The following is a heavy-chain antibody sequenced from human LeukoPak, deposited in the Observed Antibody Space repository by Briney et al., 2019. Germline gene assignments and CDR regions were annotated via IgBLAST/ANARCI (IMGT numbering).Heavy chain of an antibody. Sequence: GGSLRLSCAASGFTFSGSAMHWVRQASGKGREGVGHIRSKANNYATVYTASVKGRFTISRDDSKNTAYLQMNSLKTEDTAVYYCIRSLIGDSSWGQGTLVTVSS. CDR2: IRSKANNYAT. CDR3: IRSLIGDSS. J-gene: IGHJ4*02. CDR1: GFTFSGSA. D-gene: IGHD7-27*01. V-gene: IGHV3-73*01.